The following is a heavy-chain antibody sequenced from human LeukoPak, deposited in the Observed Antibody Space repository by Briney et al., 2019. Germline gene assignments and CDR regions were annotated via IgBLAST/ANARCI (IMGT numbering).Heavy chain of an antibody. Sequence: GGSLRLSCAASGFSFSDFYMSWIRQAPGMGLEGISYIGTRSNSIYYADSVKGRFTISRDDAKNSLYLQMNSLRDEDTAVYFCAREARGSGRDFDYWGQGILVTVSS. CDR3: AREARGSGRDFDY. V-gene: IGHV3-11*01. CDR1: GFSFSDFY. D-gene: IGHD1-26*01. CDR2: IGTRSNSI. J-gene: IGHJ4*02.